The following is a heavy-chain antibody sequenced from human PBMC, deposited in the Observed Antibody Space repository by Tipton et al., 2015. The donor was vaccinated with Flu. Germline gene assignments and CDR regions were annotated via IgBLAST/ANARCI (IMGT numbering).Heavy chain of an antibody. CDR2: IDSGGTT. CDR3: ARISS. CDR1: GFTVSSSY. D-gene: IGHD6-13*01. Sequence: SLRLSCAASGFTVSSSYMSWVRQAPGKGLEWVSAIDSGGTTYYADSVKGRFAISRDNSKNMVYLQLNSLRLEDTAVFYCARISSWGQGIPVSVSS. V-gene: IGHV3-66*02. J-gene: IGHJ4*02.